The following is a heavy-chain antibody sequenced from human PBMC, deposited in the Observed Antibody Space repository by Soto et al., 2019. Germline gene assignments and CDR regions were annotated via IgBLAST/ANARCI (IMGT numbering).Heavy chain of an antibody. V-gene: IGHV3-15*07. J-gene: IGHJ4*02. CDR1: GFIFTTAW. CDR3: THYGSGSYPRKYYFDY. Sequence: GGSLRLSCAASGFIFTTAWINWVRQAPGKGLEWVGRIKSKSDGGTTEYAASVKGRFTISRDDSKSIAYLQMNSLKTEDTAVYYCTHYGSGSYPRKYYFDYWGQGTLVTVSS. CDR2: IKSKSDGGTT. D-gene: IGHD3-10*01.